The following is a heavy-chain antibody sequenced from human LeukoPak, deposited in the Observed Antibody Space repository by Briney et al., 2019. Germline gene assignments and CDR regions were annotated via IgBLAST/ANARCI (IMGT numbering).Heavy chain of an antibody. Sequence: PSETLSLTCAVSGYSISSGYYWGCIRQPPGKGLEWIGSIYHSGSTYYNPSLKSRVTISVDTSKNQFSLKLSSVTAADTAVYYCARGRAVAATGSLYYYYMDVWGKGSTVTVSS. J-gene: IGHJ6*03. D-gene: IGHD2-15*01. CDR1: GYSISSGYY. CDR3: ARGRAVAATGSLYYYYMDV. CDR2: IYHSGST. V-gene: IGHV4-38-2*01.